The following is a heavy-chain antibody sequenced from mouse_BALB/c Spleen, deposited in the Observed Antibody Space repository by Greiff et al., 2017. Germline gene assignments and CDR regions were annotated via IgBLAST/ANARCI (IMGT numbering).Heavy chain of an antibody. CDR1: GFAFSSYD. CDR2: ISSGGGST. CDR3: ARRTITYAMDY. V-gene: IGHV5-12-1*01. Sequence: EVQRVESGGGLVKPGGSLKLSCAASGFAFSSYDMSWVRQTPEKRLEWVAYISSGGGSTYYPDTVKGRFTISRDNAKNTLYLQMSSLKSEDTAMYYCARRTITYAMDYWGQGTSVTVPS. J-gene: IGHJ4*01. D-gene: IGHD1-1*01.